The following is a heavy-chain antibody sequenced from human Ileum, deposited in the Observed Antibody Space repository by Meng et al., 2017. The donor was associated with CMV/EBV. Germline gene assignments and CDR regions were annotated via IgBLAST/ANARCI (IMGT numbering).Heavy chain of an antibody. CDR2: IFSNDEK. V-gene: IGHV2-26*01. CDR3: ARTRINYDFWSGYYTEYYFDY. CDR1: GFSLSNARMG. J-gene: IGHJ4*02. Sequence: SGPTLVKPTETLTLTCTVPGFSLSNARMGVSWIRQPPGKALEWLAHIFSNDEKSYSTSLQSRLTISKDTSKSQVVLTMTNMDPVDTATYDCARTRINYDFWSGYYTEYYFDYWGQGTLVTVSS. D-gene: IGHD3-3*01.